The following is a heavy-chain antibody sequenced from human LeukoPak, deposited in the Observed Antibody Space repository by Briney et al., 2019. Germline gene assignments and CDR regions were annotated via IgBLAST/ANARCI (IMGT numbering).Heavy chain of an antibody. V-gene: IGHV1-18*01. CDR3: TKTRDTVLNEY. CDR2: ISPYNGHT. J-gene: IGHJ4*02. Sequence: ASVKVSRKGSVYIFINYGICWVRQAPGQGLEWMGWISPYNGHTNYAPNLQDRLAMTTDTYRSTDYRELRSLRSDDTAVYYCTKTRDTVLNEYWGQGTLVSVSS. CDR1: VYIFINYG.